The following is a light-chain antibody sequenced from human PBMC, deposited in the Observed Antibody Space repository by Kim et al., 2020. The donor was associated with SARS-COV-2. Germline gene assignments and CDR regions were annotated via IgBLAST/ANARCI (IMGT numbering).Light chain of an antibody. CDR3: AAWDDSLNGVV. Sequence: GQMVTISCSGSSSNSGSNTVNWYQQLPGTAPKLLIYSNNQRPSGVPDRFSCSKSGTSASLAISGLQSEDEADYYCAAWDDSLNGVVFGGGTQLTVL. CDR2: SNN. V-gene: IGLV1-44*01. CDR1: SSNSGSNT. J-gene: IGLJ2*01.